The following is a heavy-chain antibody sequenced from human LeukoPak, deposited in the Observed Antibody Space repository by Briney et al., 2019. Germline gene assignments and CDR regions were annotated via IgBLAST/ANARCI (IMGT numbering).Heavy chain of an antibody. D-gene: IGHD3-10*01. CDR3: ARGPYYYGSGSQADY. J-gene: IGHJ4*02. V-gene: IGHV4-34*01. CDR1: GGSFSGYY. CDR2: INHSGST. Sequence: SETLSLTCAVYGGSFSGYYWSWIRQPPGKGLGWIGEINHSGSTNYNPSLKSRVTISVDTSKNQFSLKLSSVTAADTAVYYCARGPYYYGSGSQADYWGQGTLVTVSS.